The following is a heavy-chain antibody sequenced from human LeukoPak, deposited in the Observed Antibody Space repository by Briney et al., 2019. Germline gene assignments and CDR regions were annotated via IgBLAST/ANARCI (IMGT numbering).Heavy chain of an antibody. D-gene: IGHD6-13*01. CDR2: IRDNGDTS. Sequence: PGGSLRLSCAASGFTFSNYAMSWVRQAPGKGLEWVSGIRDNGDTSYYADSVKGRFTISRDNSKNTLYLQMNSLRAEDTALYYCAKARGYSSSSSFDYWGQGTLVTVSS. V-gene: IGHV3-23*01. CDR1: GFTFSNYA. J-gene: IGHJ4*02. CDR3: AKARGYSSSSSFDY.